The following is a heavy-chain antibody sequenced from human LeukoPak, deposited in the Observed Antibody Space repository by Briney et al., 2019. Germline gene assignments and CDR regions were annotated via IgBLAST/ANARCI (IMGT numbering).Heavy chain of an antibody. CDR2: INPSGGST. D-gene: IGHD3-9*01. J-gene: IGHJ4*02. Sequence: GASVKVSCKASGYTFTSYYMHWVRQAPGQGLEWMGIINPSGGSTSYAQKFQGRVTMTRDTSTSTVYMELSSLRSEDTAVYYCARAGGSDILTGYYDLSYWGQGTLVTVSS. V-gene: IGHV1-46*01. CDR3: ARAGGSDILTGYYDLSY. CDR1: GYTFTSYY.